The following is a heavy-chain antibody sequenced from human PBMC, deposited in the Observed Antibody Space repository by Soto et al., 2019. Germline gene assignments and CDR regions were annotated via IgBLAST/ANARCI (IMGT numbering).Heavy chain of an antibody. CDR1: GGSISSSNYY. CDR3: ARQSYDSSDYFDY. Sequence: PSETLSLTCSVSGGSISSSNYYWAWIRQPPGKGLEWIGGIYHTGETYYNPSLTPRVTLSVDTSKIQFSLNLISVTAADTALFYCARQSYDSSDYFDYWGQGTLVTVSS. D-gene: IGHD3-22*01. V-gene: IGHV4-39*01. CDR2: IYHTGET. J-gene: IGHJ4*02.